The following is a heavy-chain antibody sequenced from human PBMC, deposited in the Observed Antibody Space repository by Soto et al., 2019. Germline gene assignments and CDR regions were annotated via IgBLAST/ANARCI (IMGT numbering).Heavy chain of an antibody. V-gene: IGHV1-24*01. D-gene: IGHD2-2*01. Sequence: ASVKVSCKVSGYTLTELSMHWVRQAPGKGLEWVGGFDPEDGETIYAQKFQGRVTMTEDTSTDTAYMELSSLRSEDTAVYYCATSGYCISTSCLYYYYYGMDVWGQGTTVTVSS. CDR1: GYTLTELS. J-gene: IGHJ6*02. CDR2: FDPEDGET. CDR3: ATSGYCISTSCLYYYYYGMDV.